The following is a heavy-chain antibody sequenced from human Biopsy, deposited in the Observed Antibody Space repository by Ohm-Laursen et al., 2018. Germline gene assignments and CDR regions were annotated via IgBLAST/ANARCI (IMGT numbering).Heavy chain of an antibody. CDR1: GFTFATYG. J-gene: IGHJ4*02. V-gene: IGHV3-23*01. Sequence: SLRLSCAASGFTFATYGMSWVRQAPGKGLEWVSGISSTGNSTYYADSVQGRFTISRDNSKNTVYLQMNSLRAEDTAIYYCARDSTINTVTTADHWGQGTLVTVSS. D-gene: IGHD4-11*01. CDR2: ISSTGNST. CDR3: ARDSTINTVTTADH.